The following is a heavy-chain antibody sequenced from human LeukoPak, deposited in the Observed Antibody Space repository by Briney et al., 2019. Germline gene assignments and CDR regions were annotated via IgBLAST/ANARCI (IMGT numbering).Heavy chain of an antibody. V-gene: IGHV3-9*01. CDR1: GFTFDDYA. J-gene: IGHJ4*02. CDR3: ARDTGYSSGWYDY. CDR2: ISWNSGSI. D-gene: IGHD6-19*01. Sequence: GGSLRLSCAASGFTFDDYAMHWVRQAPGKGLEWVSGISWNSGSIGYADSVKGRFTISRDNAKNTLYLQMNSLRAEDTSVYSCARDTGYSSGWYDYWGQGTLVTVSS.